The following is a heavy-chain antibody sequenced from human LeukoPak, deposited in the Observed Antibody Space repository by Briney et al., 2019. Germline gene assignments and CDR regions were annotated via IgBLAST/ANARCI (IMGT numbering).Heavy chain of an antibody. V-gene: IGHV1-69*05. J-gene: IGHJ6*03. CDR1: GGTFSSYA. Sequence: SVKVSCKASGGTFSSYAISWVRQAPGQGLEWMGGIIPIFGTANYAQKLQGRVTMTTDTSTSTAYMELRSLRSDDTAVYYCARKGPPSGYCRSTSCYERHYYYYMDVWGKGTTVTVSS. CDR2: IIPIFGTA. D-gene: IGHD2-2*01. CDR3: ARKGPPSGYCRSTSCYERHYYYYMDV.